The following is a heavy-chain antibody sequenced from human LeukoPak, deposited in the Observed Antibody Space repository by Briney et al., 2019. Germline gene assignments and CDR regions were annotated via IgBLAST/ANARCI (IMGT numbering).Heavy chain of an antibody. V-gene: IGHV1-18*01. Sequence: ASVTVSCKASGCTFSIYGISWVRQAPGQGLEWMGWISAYKGDTNYAQNFQGTVTMTTDTSTSTAYIELRSVRSDDTAVYYCARDVITVFSTSPWRGFDYWGQGTLVSVSS. CDR1: GCTFSIYG. J-gene: IGHJ4*02. CDR3: ARDVITVFSTSPWRGFDY. CDR2: ISAYKGDT. D-gene: IGHD6-6*01.